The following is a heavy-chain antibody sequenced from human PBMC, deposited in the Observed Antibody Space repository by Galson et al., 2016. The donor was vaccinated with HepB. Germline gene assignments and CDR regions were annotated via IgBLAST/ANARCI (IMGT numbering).Heavy chain of an antibody. D-gene: IGHD4/OR15-4a*01. V-gene: IGHV3-23*01. CDR1: EFTFSSYA. CDR3: IYGAESRDY. J-gene: IGHJ4*02. Sequence: SLRLSCAASEFTFSSYAMSWVRQAPGKGLEWVSAIDSSGHSTYYTDSVTGRFTISRDNSKNTLYLQMNSLKTEDTAVYYCIYGAESRDYWGQGTAVTVSA. CDR2: IDSSGHST.